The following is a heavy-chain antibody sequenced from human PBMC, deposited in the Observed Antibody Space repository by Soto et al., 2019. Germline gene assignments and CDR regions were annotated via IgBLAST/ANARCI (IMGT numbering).Heavy chain of an antibody. D-gene: IGHD7-27*01. V-gene: IGHV3-30*18. Sequence: QVQLVESGGGVVQPGRSLRLSCAASGFTFPRFGMHWVRQAPGKGLEWVALITYEGSQIYYADAVKGRFTISRDNGDNTLSLQMDNLRTEDTATYFCAKGRGEMNWANYCGLDVWGQGTTVTVSS. CDR3: AKGRGEMNWANYCGLDV. CDR1: GFTFPRFG. J-gene: IGHJ6*02. CDR2: ITYEGSQI.